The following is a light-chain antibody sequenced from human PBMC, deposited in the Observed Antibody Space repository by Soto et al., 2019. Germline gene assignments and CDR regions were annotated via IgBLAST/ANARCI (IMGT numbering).Light chain of an antibody. V-gene: IGKV3-15*01. Sequence: IVMTQSPATLSLSPGERATLSCRASQSVSSNLAWYQQKPGQAPRLLIHGASTRATGIPARFSGSGSGTEFTLTISSLEPEDFAVYYCQQRSNWPPPSITFGQGTRLEIK. CDR3: QQRSNWPPPSIT. CDR1: QSVSSN. J-gene: IGKJ5*01. CDR2: GAS.